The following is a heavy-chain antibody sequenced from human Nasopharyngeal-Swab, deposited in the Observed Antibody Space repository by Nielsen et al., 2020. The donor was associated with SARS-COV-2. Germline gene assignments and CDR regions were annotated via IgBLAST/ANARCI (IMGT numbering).Heavy chain of an antibody. CDR1: GFTFSSYA. V-gene: IGHV3-30-3*01. CDR3: ASALVWFGEIWFDP. J-gene: IGHJ5*02. CDR2: ISYDGSNK. Sequence: GGSLRLSCAASGFTFSSYAMHWVRQAPGKGLEWVAVISYDGSNKYYADSVKGRFTISRDNSKNTLYLQMNSPRAEDTAVYYCASALVWFGEIWFDPWGQGTLVTVSS. D-gene: IGHD3-10*01.